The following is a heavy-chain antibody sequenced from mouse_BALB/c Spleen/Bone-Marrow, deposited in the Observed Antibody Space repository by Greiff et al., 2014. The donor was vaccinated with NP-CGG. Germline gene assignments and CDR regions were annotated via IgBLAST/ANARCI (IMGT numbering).Heavy chain of an antibody. Sequence: VQLVESGAELMKPGASVKISCKAPGYTFSSYWIEWIKQRPGHGLEWIGEILPGSVTTNYNGRFKGKATFTADTSSNTAYMQLSSLTSEDSAVYYCARDHFYHWGPGTTLTVSS. J-gene: IGHJ2*01. CDR3: ARDHFYH. CDR1: GYTFSSYW. CDR2: ILPGSVTT. V-gene: IGHV1-9*01.